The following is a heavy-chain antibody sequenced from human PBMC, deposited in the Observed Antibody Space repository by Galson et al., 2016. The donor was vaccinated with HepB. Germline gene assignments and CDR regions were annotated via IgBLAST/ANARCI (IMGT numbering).Heavy chain of an antibody. D-gene: IGHD4-23*01. CDR3: ARFLRWQYYFDY. Sequence: SETLSLTCTVSGGSISSSSYYWAWIRQPPGKGLEWIGNLYNSGRTYYNPSLKSRVTISAHTSKNQFSLRVSSATAADTAVYYCARFLRWQYYFDYRGQGTLVTVSS. CDR1: GGSISSSSYY. CDR2: LYNSGRT. J-gene: IGHJ4*02. V-gene: IGHV4-39*01.